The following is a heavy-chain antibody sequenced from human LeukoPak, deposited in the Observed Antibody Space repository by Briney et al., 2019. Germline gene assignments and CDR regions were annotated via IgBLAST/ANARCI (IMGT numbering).Heavy chain of an antibody. CDR2: ISAYNGNT. CDR1: GYTFTSYG. J-gene: IGHJ4*02. V-gene: IGHV1-18*01. Sequence: ASVKVSCKASGYTFTSYGISWVRQAPGRGLEWMGWISAYNGNTNYAQKLQGRVTMTTDTSTSTAYMELRSLRSDDTAVYYCARVIAAAGYFDYWGQGTLVTVSS. D-gene: IGHD6-13*01. CDR3: ARVIAAAGYFDY.